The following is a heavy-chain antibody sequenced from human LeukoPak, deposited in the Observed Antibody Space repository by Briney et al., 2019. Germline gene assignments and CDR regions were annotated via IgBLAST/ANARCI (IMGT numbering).Heavy chain of an antibody. Sequence: PGGSLRLSCAASGFIFSRDSMNWVRQAPGKGLEWVSYINGGGSPIFYADSVRGRFTISRDNSKNTLYLQMNSLRAEDTSVYYCARGGGYCSTPSCYTFDYWGQGTLVTVSS. CDR2: INGGGSPI. CDR3: ARGGGYCSTPSCYTFDY. D-gene: IGHD2-2*01. CDR1: GFIFSRDS. J-gene: IGHJ4*02. V-gene: IGHV3-48*01.